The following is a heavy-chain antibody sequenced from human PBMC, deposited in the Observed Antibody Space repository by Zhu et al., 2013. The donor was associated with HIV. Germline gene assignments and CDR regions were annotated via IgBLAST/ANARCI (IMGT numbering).Heavy chain of an antibody. CDR3: AKEGSNKAVDY. V-gene: IGHV4-4*02. J-gene: IGHJ4*02. CDR1: GDSISSSKW. D-gene: IGHD3-10*01. CDR2: IYHNGRT. Sequence: QVQLQESGPGLVKPSQTLSLTCTVSGDSISSSKWRSWVRQSPGEGLEWIGEIYHNGRTNYNPSLKSRVTISVDKSKNHFSLKLTSVTAADTAIYYCAKEGSNKAVDYWGPGLLVTVSS.